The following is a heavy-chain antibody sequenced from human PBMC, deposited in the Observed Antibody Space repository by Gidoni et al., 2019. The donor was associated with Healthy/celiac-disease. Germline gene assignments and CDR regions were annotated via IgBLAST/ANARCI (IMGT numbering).Heavy chain of an antibody. V-gene: IGHV2-26*01. Sequence: QVTLKESGPVLVKPTETLTLTCTASGFSLSNARMGVRWIRQPPGKALEWLAHIFSNDEKSYSTSLKSRLTISKDTSKSQVVLTMTNMDPVDTATYYCARSQGTTVTTRFDYWGQGTLVTVSS. CDR2: IFSNDEK. D-gene: IGHD4-17*01. CDR1: GFSLSNARMG. J-gene: IGHJ4*02. CDR3: ARSQGTTVTTRFDY.